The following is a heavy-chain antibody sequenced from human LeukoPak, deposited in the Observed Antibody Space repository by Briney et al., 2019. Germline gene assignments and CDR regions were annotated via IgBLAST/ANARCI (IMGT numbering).Heavy chain of an antibody. CDR2: LYTRGRT. CDR3: ANGGNSGSYFED. D-gene: IGHD1-26*01. V-gene: IGHV4-4*07. CDR1: GDSITNYY. Sequence: SETLSLTCTVSGDSITNYYWSWVRQPAGKGLEWIGRLYTRGRTDYIPSLMSRVTVSVDTSKNQFSLKLSSVTAGDTAVYYCANGGNSGSYFEDWGQGVLVTVSS. J-gene: IGHJ4*02.